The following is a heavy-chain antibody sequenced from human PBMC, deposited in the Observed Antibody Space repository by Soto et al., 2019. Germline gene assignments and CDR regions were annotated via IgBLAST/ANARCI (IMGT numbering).Heavy chain of an antibody. D-gene: IGHD5-18*01. CDR1: GFTVSSNY. Sequence: EVQLVESGGGLVQPGGSLRLSCAASGFTVSSNYMSWVRQAPGKGLEWVSVIYSGGSAYYADSVKGRFTISRDNSKNTRDRQMNSLRAEDTAVYYCARHGYSYGGGYFDYWGQGTLVTVSS. CDR2: IYSGGSA. CDR3: ARHGYSYGGGYFDY. V-gene: IGHV3-66*04. J-gene: IGHJ4*02.